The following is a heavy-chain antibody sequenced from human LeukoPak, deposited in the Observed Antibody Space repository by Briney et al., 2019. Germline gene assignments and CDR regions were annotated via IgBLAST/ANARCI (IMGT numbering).Heavy chain of an antibody. D-gene: IGHD6-13*01. V-gene: IGHV4-59*01. CDR2: IYYSGST. Sequence: SETLSLTCTVSGGSISSYYWSWIRQPPGKGLEWIGYIYYSGSTNYNPSLKSRVTISVDTSKNQFSLKLSSVTAADTAVYYCARVSVYSSSWYPQPDAFDIWAKGQWSPSLQ. J-gene: IGHJ3*02. CDR1: GGSISSYY. CDR3: ARVSVYSSSWYPQPDAFDI.